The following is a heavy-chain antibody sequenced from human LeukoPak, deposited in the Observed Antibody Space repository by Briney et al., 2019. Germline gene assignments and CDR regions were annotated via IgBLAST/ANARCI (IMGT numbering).Heavy chain of an antibody. V-gene: IGHV4-30-4*08. Sequence: PSQTLSLTCTVSDGSISSGDYYWSWIRQPPGKGLEWIGYIYYSGSTYYNPSLKSRVTISVDTSKNQFSLKLSSVTAADTAVYYCARGDYYGSGSYHWGQGTLVTVSS. CDR1: DGSISSGDYY. D-gene: IGHD3-10*01. J-gene: IGHJ5*02. CDR2: IYYSGST. CDR3: ARGDYYGSGSYH.